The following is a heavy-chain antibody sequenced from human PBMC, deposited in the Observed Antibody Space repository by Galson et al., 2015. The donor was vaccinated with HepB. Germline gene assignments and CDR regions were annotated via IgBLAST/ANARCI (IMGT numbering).Heavy chain of an antibody. CDR2: IIPIFGTA. J-gene: IGHJ6*03. V-gene: IGHV1-69*13. D-gene: IGHD2-2*01. Sequence: SVKVSCKASGGTFSSYAISWVRQAPGQGLEWMGGIIPIFGTANYAQKFQGRVTITADESTSTAYMELSSLRSEDTAVYYCARASYCSSTSCSHYYYYYMDVWGKGTTVTVSS. CDR1: GGTFSSYA. CDR3: ARASYCSSTSCSHYYYYYMDV.